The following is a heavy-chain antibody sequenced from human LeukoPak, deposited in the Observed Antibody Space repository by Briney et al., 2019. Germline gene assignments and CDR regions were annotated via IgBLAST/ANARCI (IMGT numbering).Heavy chain of an antibody. D-gene: IGHD3-10*01. CDR3: ARYYSDAFDV. CDR2: ISSTTGRII. J-gene: IGHJ3*01. CDR1: GFTFSAYY. V-gene: IGHV3-11*04. Sequence: PGGSLDFPVEASGFTFSAYYMTWIRQAPGRGREWLSYISSTTGRIIYYADSVKGRFTISRDNTKNSLFLQMVSLRVEDTAVYYCARYYSDAFDVWGQGTVVTVSS.